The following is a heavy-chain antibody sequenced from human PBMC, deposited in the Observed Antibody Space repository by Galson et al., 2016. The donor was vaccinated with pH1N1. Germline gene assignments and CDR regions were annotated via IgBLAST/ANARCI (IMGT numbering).Heavy chain of an antibody. Sequence: TLSLTCTVSGGSISTATYFRSWNRQPAGKGLEWIGRIYISGSTNYNPSLKSRVTISVDTSKNQLSLKLSSVTAADTAVYYCARETLGVAGLDHWGQGTLVTVSS. CDR3: ARETLGVAGLDH. CDR2: IYISGST. CDR1: GGSISTATYF. D-gene: IGHD6-19*01. J-gene: IGHJ4*02. V-gene: IGHV4-61*02.